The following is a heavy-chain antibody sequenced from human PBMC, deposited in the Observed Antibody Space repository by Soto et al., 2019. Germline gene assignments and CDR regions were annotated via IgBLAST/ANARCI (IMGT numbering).Heavy chain of an antibody. CDR3: ARVKFTIFEWFDP. J-gene: IGHJ5*02. CDR2: IYYSGST. CDR1: GGSISSGGYY. V-gene: IGHV4-31*03. D-gene: IGHD3-3*01. Sequence: ASETLSLTCTVSGGSISSGGYYWSWIRQHPGKGLEWIGYIYYSGSTYYNPSLKSRVTISVDTSKNQFSLKLSSVTAADTAVYYCARVKFTIFEWFDPWGQGTLVTVSS.